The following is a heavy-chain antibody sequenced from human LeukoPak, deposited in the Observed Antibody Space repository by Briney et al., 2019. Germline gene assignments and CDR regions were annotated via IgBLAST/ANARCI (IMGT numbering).Heavy chain of an antibody. CDR1: GGSISNYY. CDR2: IYYSGSA. J-gene: IGHJ6*03. D-gene: IGHD3-10*01. CDR3: ATGYYYGSGSSEYYYYYMDV. V-gene: IGHV4-59*01. Sequence: PSETLSLTCTVSGGSISNYYWSWIRQPPGKGLEWIGYIYYSGSANYNPSLKSRVTMSVDTSKNQFSLKLSSVTAADTAVYYCATGYYYGSGSSEYYYYYMDVWGKGTTVTISS.